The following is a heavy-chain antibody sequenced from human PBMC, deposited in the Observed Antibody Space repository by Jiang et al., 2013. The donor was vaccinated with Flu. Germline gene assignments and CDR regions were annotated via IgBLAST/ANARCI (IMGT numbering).Heavy chain of an antibody. J-gene: IGHJ4*02. D-gene: IGHD1-26*01. CDR2: TYYRSKWYN. CDR3: ARGWSYSFDY. Sequence: SQTLSLTCAISGDSVSSNSVAWHWIRQSPSRGLEWLGGTYYRSKWYNDYAISVKSRITINPDTSKNQFSLQLNSVTPEDTAVYYCARGWSYSFDYWGQGTLVTVSS. V-gene: IGHV6-1*01. CDR1: GDSVSSNSVA.